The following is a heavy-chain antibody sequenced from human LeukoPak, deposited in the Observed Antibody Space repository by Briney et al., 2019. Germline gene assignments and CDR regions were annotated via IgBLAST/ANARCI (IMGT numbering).Heavy chain of an antibody. V-gene: IGHV3-23*01. Sequence: GGSLRLSCAASGITASSYAMTWVRQAPGKGLEWVSTISGSGDRTMYADSVKGRFTISRDNFKNTLYLQMNSLRAEDTALYHCAKDPNGDYIGAFDMWGQGAMVTVSS. CDR3: AKDPNGDYIGAFDM. D-gene: IGHD4-17*01. J-gene: IGHJ3*02. CDR1: GITASSYA. CDR2: ISGSGDRT.